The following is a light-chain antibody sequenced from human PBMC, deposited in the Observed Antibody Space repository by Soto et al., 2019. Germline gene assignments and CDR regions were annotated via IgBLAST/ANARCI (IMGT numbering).Light chain of an antibody. CDR2: DAS. Sequence: EIVLTQSPATLSLSPGERATLSCRASQSVSSYLAWYQQKPGLAPRLLIYDASNRATGIPARFSGSGSGTDFTLPIIGLEPEDLAVYYGQQRSNWPWTFGRGTKVEIK. CDR3: QQRSNWPWT. V-gene: IGKV3-11*01. CDR1: QSVSSY. J-gene: IGKJ1*01.